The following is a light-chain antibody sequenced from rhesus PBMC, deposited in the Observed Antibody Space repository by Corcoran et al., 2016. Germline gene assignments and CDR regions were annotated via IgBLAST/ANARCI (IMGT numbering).Light chain of an antibody. CDR2: KAS. Sequence: DIQMTQSPSSLSASVGDRVTITCRASQGISSYLSWYQQKPGKAPKLLIYKASTSQSGVPSRVSGSGSGTDFTLTISSLQPEDFVTYYCQQRNSYPYSFGQGTKVEIK. CDR1: QGISSY. V-gene: IGKV1-25*01. CDR3: QQRNSYPYS. J-gene: IGKJ2*01.